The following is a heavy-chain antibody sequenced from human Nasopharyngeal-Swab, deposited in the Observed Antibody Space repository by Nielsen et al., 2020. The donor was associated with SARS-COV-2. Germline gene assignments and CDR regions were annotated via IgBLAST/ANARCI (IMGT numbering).Heavy chain of an antibody. J-gene: IGHJ4*02. D-gene: IGHD6-19*01. CDR3: ARDPGISVTHFDY. V-gene: IGHV3-21*01. Sequence: GESLKISCAASGFTFSSYSMKWVRQAPGKGLEWVSSISSSSSYIYYADSVKGRFTISRDNAKNSLSLQMNSLKAEDTALYYCARDPGISVTHFDYWGQGTLVTVSS. CDR1: GFTFSSYS. CDR2: ISSSSSYI.